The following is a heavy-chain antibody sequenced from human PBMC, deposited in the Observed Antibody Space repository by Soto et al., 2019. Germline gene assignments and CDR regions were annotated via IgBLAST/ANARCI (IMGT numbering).Heavy chain of an antibody. J-gene: IGHJ4*02. CDR2: ISFDGSNE. Sequence: PGGSLRLSCAASGFNFNAYSMHRVRQAPGKGLEWVAVISFDGSNEYYADSVKGRFTISRDNSKNTLYLQMNSLRAEDTAVYYCAISIAAAGSRIFDYWGQGTLVPVSS. V-gene: IGHV3-30*04. CDR3: AISIAAAGSRIFDY. CDR1: GFNFNAYS. D-gene: IGHD6-13*01.